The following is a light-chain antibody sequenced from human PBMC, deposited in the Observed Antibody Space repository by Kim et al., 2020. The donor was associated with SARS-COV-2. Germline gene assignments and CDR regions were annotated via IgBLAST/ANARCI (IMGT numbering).Light chain of an antibody. CDR2: QDS. CDR1: KVGDKY. Sequence: SVSPGQTASITCSGDKVGDKYACWYQQKPGQSPVLVIYQDSKRPSGIPERFSGSNSGSTATLIISGTQAMDEADYYCQAWDSSTEVFGTGTKVTVL. CDR3: QAWDSSTEV. V-gene: IGLV3-1*01. J-gene: IGLJ1*01.